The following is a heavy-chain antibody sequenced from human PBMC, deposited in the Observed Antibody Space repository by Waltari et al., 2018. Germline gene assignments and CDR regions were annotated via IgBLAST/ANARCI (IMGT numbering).Heavy chain of an antibody. D-gene: IGHD1-1*01. CDR3: ARGAERRGLDY. CDR1: GGSISSGSYS. V-gene: IGHV4-31*03. Sequence: QVQLQESGPGLVKPSQALSLTCTFSGGSISSGSYSWNWIRQHPGKGLEWIGYIYYSGSTSYNPSLKSRVTISVDTSKNQFSLKLSSVTAADTAVYYCARGAERRGLDYWGQGTLVTVSS. CDR2: IYYSGST. J-gene: IGHJ4*02.